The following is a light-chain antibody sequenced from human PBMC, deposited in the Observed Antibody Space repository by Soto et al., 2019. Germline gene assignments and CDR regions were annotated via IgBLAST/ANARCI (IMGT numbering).Light chain of an antibody. V-gene: IGKV3-11*01. Sequence: EIVLTQSPATLSLSPGERATLSCRASQSVSSYLAWYQQKPGQAPRLLIYDASNRATGIPARFSGSGSGTDFTLTISSLEPEDFEVYYCQQRSNWPLTFGGGTKVHIK. J-gene: IGKJ4*01. CDR3: QQRSNWPLT. CDR1: QSVSSY. CDR2: DAS.